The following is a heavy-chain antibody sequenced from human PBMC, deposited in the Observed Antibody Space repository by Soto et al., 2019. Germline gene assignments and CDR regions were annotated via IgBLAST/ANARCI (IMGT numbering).Heavy chain of an antibody. CDR2: IIPICGTA. CDR3: ARGDSGDYVDYYYGMDV. CDR1: GGTFSSYA. D-gene: IGHD4-17*01. V-gene: IGHV1-69*13. Sequence: SFKDSCNTSGGTFSSYAISWVRQAPGQGLEWMGGIIPICGTANYAQKFQGRVTITPDESTSTAYMELSSLRSEETAVYYCARGDSGDYVDYYYGMDVWGQGTTVTVSS. J-gene: IGHJ6*01.